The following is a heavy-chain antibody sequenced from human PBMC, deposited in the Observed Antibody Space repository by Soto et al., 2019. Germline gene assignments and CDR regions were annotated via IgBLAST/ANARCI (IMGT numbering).Heavy chain of an antibody. CDR2: IIPIPGTT. Sequence: QVQLVQSGAEVKKPGSSVRVSCKASGGTLNTSAVSWGRQAPGQGLEWMGGIIPIPGTTNYAQKFEGRVRITADESTNTVSMELSSLTSDDTTIYYCAGGSGTPDRPGPTNFHYCQGLAVGGQGTTVTVSS. J-gene: IGHJ6*02. D-gene: IGHD3-16*01. CDR1: GGTLNTSA. V-gene: IGHV1-69*01. CDR3: AGGSGTPDRPGPTNFHYCQGLAV.